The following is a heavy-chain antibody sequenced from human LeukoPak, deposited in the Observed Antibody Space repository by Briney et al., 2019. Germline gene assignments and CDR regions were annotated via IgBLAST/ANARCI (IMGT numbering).Heavy chain of an antibody. CDR3: ANSERGVGAHIDY. CDR2: LSGSGGST. CDR1: GFIFSSYA. V-gene: IGHV3-23*01. Sequence: PGRSLRLSCAASGFIFSSYAMSWVRQAPGRGLEWVSALSGSGGSTYYADSVKGRFTISRDNSKNTLYLQMNSLRVEDSAVYYCANSERGVGAHIDYWGQGTLVTVSS. J-gene: IGHJ4*02. D-gene: IGHD3-10*01.